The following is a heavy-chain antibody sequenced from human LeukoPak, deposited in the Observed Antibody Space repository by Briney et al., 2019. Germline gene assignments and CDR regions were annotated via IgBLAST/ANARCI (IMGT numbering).Heavy chain of an antibody. CDR3: ARDSQQWPDDAFDI. D-gene: IGHD6-19*01. J-gene: IGHJ3*02. V-gene: IGHV1-8*03. CDR2: MNPNSGNT. CDR1: GYTFTSYD. Sequence: ASVKVSCKASGYTFTSYDINWVRQATGQGLEWMGWMNPNSGNTGYAQKFQGRVTITRNTSISTAYMELSSLRSEDTAVYYCARDSQQWPDDAFDIWGQGTMVTVSS.